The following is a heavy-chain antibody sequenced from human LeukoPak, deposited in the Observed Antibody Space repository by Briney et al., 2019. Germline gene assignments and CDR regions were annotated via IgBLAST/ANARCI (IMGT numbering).Heavy chain of an antibody. Sequence: ASVKVSCKPSGGTINDYAVYWVRQAPGQGLEWMARIIPLFGTVNYAQNFQGRLTISADKATNTAHMELSSLRFDDTAIYYCAAPPPGYSFSNHYYYMDVWGKGTTVTVS. CDR3: AAPPPGYSFSNHYYYMDV. V-gene: IGHV1-69*06. D-gene: IGHD1-1*01. CDR2: IIPLFGTV. CDR1: GGTINDYA. J-gene: IGHJ6*03.